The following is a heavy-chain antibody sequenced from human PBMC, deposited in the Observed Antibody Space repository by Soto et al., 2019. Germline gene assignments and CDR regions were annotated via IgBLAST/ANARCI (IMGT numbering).Heavy chain of an antibody. J-gene: IGHJ4*02. D-gene: IGHD4-17*01. CDR1: GFTFSSYG. V-gene: IGHV3-30*18. CDR3: AKVGTTARWYFYY. Sequence: GGSLRRSCAASGFTFSSYGMHWVRQAPGKGLEWVAVISYDGSNKYYADSVKGRFTISRDNSKNTLYLQMNSLRAEDTAVYYCAKVGTTARWYFYYWGQGTLVTVSS. CDR2: ISYDGSNK.